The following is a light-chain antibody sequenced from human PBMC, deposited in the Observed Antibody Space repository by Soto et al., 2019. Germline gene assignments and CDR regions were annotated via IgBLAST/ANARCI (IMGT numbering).Light chain of an antibody. Sequence: QSALTQPASVSGSPGQSITISCTGTSSDVGGYNYVSWFQQHPGKAPKLMIYEVSNRPSGVSNRFSGSKSGNTASLTISGLQADDEADYYCNSYTSSSTWVFGTGTKVTVL. V-gene: IGLV2-14*01. CDR1: SSDVGGYNY. CDR2: EVS. J-gene: IGLJ1*01. CDR3: NSYTSSSTWV.